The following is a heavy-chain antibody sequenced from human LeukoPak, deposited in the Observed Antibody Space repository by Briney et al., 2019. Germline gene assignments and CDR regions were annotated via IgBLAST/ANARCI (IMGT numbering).Heavy chain of an antibody. CDR2: ISYDGGKK. J-gene: IGHJ4*02. Sequence: GRSLRLSCAASGFTFSSYGMHWVRQAPGKGLEWVALISYDGGKKYYADSVKGRFTISRDNAKNSLYLQMNSLRAEDTAVYYCAGSGYDIIFDYWGQGTLVTVSS. V-gene: IGHV3-30*03. D-gene: IGHD5-12*01. CDR1: GFTFSSYG. CDR3: AGSGYDIIFDY.